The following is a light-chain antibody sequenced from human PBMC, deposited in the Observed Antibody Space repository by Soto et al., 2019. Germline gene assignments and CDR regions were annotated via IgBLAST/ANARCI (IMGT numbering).Light chain of an antibody. J-gene: IGLJ2*01. CDR2: STT. Sequence: QTVVTQEPSVTVSPGGTVTLTFASSAGAVTSGYYPNWFQQKPGLAPRALIYSTTHKPSWTPARFSGSLLGGKAALTLSGVEPEDEAEYYCLLYYGGALIFGGGTKLTVL. CDR1: AGAVTSGYY. CDR3: LLYYGGALI. V-gene: IGLV7-43*01.